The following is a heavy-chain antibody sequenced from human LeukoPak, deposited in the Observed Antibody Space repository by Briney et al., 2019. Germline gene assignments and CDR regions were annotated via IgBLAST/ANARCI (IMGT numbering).Heavy chain of an antibody. CDR2: IYYSGST. Sequence: PSETLSLTCTVSGGSFSSGGYYWSWLRQHPGMGLEWLGYIYYSGSTYYNPCLQSRVTIPVDTSQNQFSLKLSSVPAADPAVYYCARQNANYDILTGYYTSSFRYWGKGTLVTVS. V-gene: IGHV4-31*03. CDR3: ARQNANYDILTGYYTSSFRY. D-gene: IGHD3-9*01. CDR1: GGSFSSGGYY. J-gene: IGHJ4*02.